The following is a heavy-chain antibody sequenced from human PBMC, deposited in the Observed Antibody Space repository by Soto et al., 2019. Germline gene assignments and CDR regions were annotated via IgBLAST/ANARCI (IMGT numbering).Heavy chain of an antibody. CDR2: IYYSGST. CDR1: GGSISSYY. Sequence: PSETLSLTCTVSGGSISSYYWSWIRQPPGKGLEWIGYIYYSGSTNYNPSLKSRVTISVDTPKNQFSLKLSSVTAADTAVDYCASIPPPLSNDAFDIWGQGTMVT. J-gene: IGHJ3*02. CDR3: ASIPPPLSNDAFDI. V-gene: IGHV4-59*01.